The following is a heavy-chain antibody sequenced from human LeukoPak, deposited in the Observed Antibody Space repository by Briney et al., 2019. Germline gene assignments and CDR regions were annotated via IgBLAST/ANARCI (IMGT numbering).Heavy chain of an antibody. J-gene: IGHJ4*02. CDR2: VSSDGSNK. CDR1: GFTLSSYG. Sequence: GRSLRVSCAASGFTLSSYGMHWVRQAPGKGLEWVAVVSSDGSNKYYADSVKGRFTISRDNSKNTVYLQMNSLRAEDTAVYYCAKEGRCCSGGSCYGHPLWGQGTLVTVSS. V-gene: IGHV3-30*18. CDR3: AKEGRCCSGGSCYGHPL. D-gene: IGHD2-15*01.